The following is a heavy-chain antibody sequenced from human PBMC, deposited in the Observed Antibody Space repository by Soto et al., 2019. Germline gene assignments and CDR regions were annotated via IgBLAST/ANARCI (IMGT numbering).Heavy chain of an antibody. CDR2: ISYGGSTI. D-gene: IGHD2-15*01. CDR1: GFSFSSHS. Sequence: GGSLRLSCAASGFSFSSHSMKWVRQAPGKGLEWVSYISYGGSTIYYADSVKGRFTISRDNAKNSLYLQMNSLRAEDTAVYYCARGYCSGGSCGGAPSWFDPWGQGTLVTVSS. J-gene: IGHJ5*02. CDR3: ARGYCSGGSCGGAPSWFDP. V-gene: IGHV3-48*04.